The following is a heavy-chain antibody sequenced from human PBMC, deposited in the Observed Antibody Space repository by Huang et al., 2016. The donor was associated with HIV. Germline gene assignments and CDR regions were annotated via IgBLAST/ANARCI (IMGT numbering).Heavy chain of an antibody. Sequence: QVQLVESGGGVVQPGRSLRLSCAVSGFTFRDHPLHWVRQAPGKGMELVAVISFDGLNKFYADFVRGLFTISRDNSKNILYLQLNSLTPADTSIYYCARDTTTVAGLDFWGQGALVTVSS. D-gene: IGHD6-19*01. J-gene: IGHJ4*02. V-gene: IGHV3-30*14. CDR1: GFTFRDHP. CDR2: ISFDGLNK. CDR3: ARDTTTVAGLDF.